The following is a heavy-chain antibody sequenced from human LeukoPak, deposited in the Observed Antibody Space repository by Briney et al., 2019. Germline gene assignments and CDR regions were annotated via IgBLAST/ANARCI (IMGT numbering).Heavy chain of an antibody. CDR1: GFTFSNYW. Sequence: PGGSLRLSCAASGFTFSNYWMHWVRQAPGKGLVWVSRINSDGSSKSYADSVKGRFTISRDNAKNTLYVQMNSLRAEDTAVYYCARGASGFTAFDIWGQGTMVTVSS. V-gene: IGHV3-74*01. J-gene: IGHJ3*02. D-gene: IGHD5-12*01. CDR2: INSDGSSK. CDR3: ARGASGFTAFDI.